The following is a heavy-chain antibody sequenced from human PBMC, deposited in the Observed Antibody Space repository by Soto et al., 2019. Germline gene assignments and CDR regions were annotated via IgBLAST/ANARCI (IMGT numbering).Heavy chain of an antibody. J-gene: IGHJ3*02. CDR1: GGSISSGGYY. CDR2: IYYSGST. D-gene: IGHD2-2*01. V-gene: IGHV4-31*03. CDR3: ARVVVGYCSSTSCYDSVPNQMMVFDI. Sequence: PSETLSLTCTVSGGSISSGGYYWSWIRQHPGKGLEWIGYIYYSGSTYYNPSLKSRVTISVDTSKNQFSLKLSSVTAADTAVYYCARVVVGYCSSTSCYDSVPNQMMVFDIWGQGTMVTVSS.